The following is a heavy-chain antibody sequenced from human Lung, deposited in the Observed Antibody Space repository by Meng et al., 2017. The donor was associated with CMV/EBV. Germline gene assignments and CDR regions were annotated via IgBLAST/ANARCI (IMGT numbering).Heavy chain of an antibody. D-gene: IGHD3-10*02. Sequence: SXTXSLXCAVSGGVINVYYWSWIRQPPGKGLEWVGSISYDGTTSYNPSLNSRVTISLDTSKSQFSLKLTSVTAADTALYYCAGLLPSGKYVHHWFDHWGQGXLVTVSS. CDR3: AGLLPSGKYVHHWFDH. CDR2: ISYDGTT. V-gene: IGHV4-59*12. CDR1: GGVINVYY. J-gene: IGHJ5*01.